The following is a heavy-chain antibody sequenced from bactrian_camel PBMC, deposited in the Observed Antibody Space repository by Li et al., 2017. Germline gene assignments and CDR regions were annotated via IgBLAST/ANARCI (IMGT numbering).Heavy chain of an antibody. Sequence: HVQLVESGGGSVQAGGFLRLSCTASGLTLSGRCMGWFRQRPGKEREGVAAIDRDGSTTYADSVKGRFTISKDSAKNTLCLQMNSLKPEDTAMYYCALRPGTYDCYSGSFRYIDEYWGQGTQVTVS. V-gene: IGHV3S55*01. CDR1: GLTLSGRC. D-gene: IGHD3*01. CDR3: ALRPGTYDCYSGSFRYIDEY. J-gene: IGHJ4*01. CDR2: IDRDGST.